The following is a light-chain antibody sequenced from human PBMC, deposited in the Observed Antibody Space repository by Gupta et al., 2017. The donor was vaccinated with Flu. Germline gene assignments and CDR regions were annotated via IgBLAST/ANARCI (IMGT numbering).Light chain of an antibody. CDR2: RIN. V-gene: IGLV1-47*01. CDR1: ASNIGNNF. Sequence: VTISCSGSASNIGNNFLYWYQQVPGAAPRLLISRINQRPSGVPGRFSGSRSGTSASLVITGLRSDDEADYYCAAWDDTLNGEVFGTGTKVSVL. J-gene: IGLJ1*01. CDR3: AAWDDTLNGEV.